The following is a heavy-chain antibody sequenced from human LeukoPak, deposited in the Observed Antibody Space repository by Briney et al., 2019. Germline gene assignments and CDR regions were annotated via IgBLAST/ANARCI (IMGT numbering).Heavy chain of an antibody. V-gene: IGHV4-31*03. CDR2: IYHSGST. J-gene: IGHJ4*02. Sequence: PSQTLSLTCTVSGGSISSGGYYWSWIRQHQGKGLEWIGYIYHSGSTYYNPSLKSRVTISVDTSKNQFSLKLSSVTAADTAVYYCASSYSSGWYTYWGQGTLVTVSS. CDR3: ASSYSSGWYTY. CDR1: GGSISSGGYY. D-gene: IGHD6-19*01.